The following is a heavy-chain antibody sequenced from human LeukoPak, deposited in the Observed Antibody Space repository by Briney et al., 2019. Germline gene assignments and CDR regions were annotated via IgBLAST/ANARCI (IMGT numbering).Heavy chain of an antibody. CDR3: ARVHCSGGDCYGGFDY. CDR2: ISYDGSNK. Sequence: GGSLRLSCAASGFTFSSHAMNWVRQAPGKGLEWVAVISYDGSNKYYVDSVKGRFTISRDNSKNTLYLQMNSLRAEDTAVYYCARVHCSGGDCYGGFDYWGQGTLVTVSS. J-gene: IGHJ4*02. D-gene: IGHD2-15*01. V-gene: IGHV3-30*04. CDR1: GFTFSSHA.